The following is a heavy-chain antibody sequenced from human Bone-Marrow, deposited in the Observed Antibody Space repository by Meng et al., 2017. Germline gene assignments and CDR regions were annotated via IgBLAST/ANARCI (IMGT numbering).Heavy chain of an antibody. CDR1: GYTFTGYY. CDR2: ISAYNGNT. V-gene: IGHV1-18*04. CDR3: ARVLLWFGELSGDY. D-gene: IGHD3-10*01. Sequence: ASVKVSCKASGYTFTGYYMHWVRQAPGQGLEWMGWISAYNGNTNYAQKLQGRVTMTTDTSTSTAYMELRSLRSDDTAVYYCARVLLWFGELSGDYWGQGTRVTVSS. J-gene: IGHJ4*02.